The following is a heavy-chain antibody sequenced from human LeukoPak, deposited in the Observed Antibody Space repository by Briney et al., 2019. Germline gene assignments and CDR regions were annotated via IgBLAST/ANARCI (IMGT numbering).Heavy chain of an antibody. CDR3: ATHPGDSWFGYLQL. D-gene: IGHD3-10*01. Sequence: GGSLRLSCAASGFTFSSYSMNWVRQAPGKGLEWVAHIKQEGSDKYYVDSVEGRFTVSRDNAKNSLYLQMNSLRAEDTAVYYCATHPGDSWFGYLQLWGQGTLVTVSS. CDR2: IKQEGSDK. CDR1: GFTFSSYS. J-gene: IGHJ4*02. V-gene: IGHV3-7*01.